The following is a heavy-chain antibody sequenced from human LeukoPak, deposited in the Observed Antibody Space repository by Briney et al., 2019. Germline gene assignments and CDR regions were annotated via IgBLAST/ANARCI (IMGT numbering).Heavy chain of an antibody. J-gene: IGHJ4*02. CDR2: IWYDGSNK. V-gene: IGHV3-33*01. CDR1: GFTFSSYG. CDR3: ARGPGWNYDSSGYYTD. D-gene: IGHD3-22*01. Sequence: PGGSLRLSCAASGFTFSSYGMHWVRQAPGKGLEWVAVIWYDGSNKYYADSVKGRFTISRDNSKNTLYLQMNSLRAEDTAVYYCARGPGWNYDSSGYYTDWGQGTLVTASS.